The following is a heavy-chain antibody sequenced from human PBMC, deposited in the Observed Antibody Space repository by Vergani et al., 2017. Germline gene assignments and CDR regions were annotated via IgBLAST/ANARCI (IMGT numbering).Heavy chain of an antibody. Sequence: QVQLVQSGAEVKKPGSSVKVSCKASGGTFSRYAISWVRQAPGQGLEWMGGIIPIFGTANYAQKFQGRVTITADESTSTAYMELSSLRSEDTAVYYCARGLDTAMANYYYYYMDVWGKGTTVTVSS. V-gene: IGHV1-69*01. CDR1: GGTFSRYA. J-gene: IGHJ6*03. D-gene: IGHD5-18*01. CDR3: ARGLDTAMANYYYYYMDV. CDR2: IIPIFGTA.